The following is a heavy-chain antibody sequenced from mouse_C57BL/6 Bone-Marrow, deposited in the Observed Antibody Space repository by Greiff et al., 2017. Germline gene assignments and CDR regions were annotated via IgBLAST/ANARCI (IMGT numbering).Heavy chain of an antibody. CDR3: ATIYYDYDLYAMGD. CDR1: GFSLTSYG. J-gene: IGHJ4*01. Sequence: VQLQESGPGLVQPSQSLSITCTVSGFSLTSYGVHWVRQSPGKGLEWLGVIWRGGSTDYNAAFMSRLSITKDNSKSQVFCKMNSLQADDDAIYYCATIYYDYDLYAMGDWGQGTSVTVAS. CDR2: IWRGGST. D-gene: IGHD2-4*01. V-gene: IGHV2-5*01.